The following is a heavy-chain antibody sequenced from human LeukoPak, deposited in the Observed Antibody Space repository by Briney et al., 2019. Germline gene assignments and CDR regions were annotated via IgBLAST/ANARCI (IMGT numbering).Heavy chain of an antibody. V-gene: IGHV4-59*01. D-gene: IGHD3-16*01. Sequence: SETLSLTCTVSDDSISDYYRGWIRQPPGKGLEWIGYFHNSGTSTYNASLKSRVTISADTSKNQFSLNLNSLTTADTAVYYCTRGAGWLIDYWGQGILVTVSS. CDR2: FHNSGTS. CDR1: DDSISDYY. CDR3: TRGAGWLIDY. J-gene: IGHJ4*02.